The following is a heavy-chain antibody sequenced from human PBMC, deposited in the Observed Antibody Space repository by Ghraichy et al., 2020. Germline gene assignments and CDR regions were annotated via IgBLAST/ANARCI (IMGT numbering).Heavy chain of an antibody. CDR2: IGTAGDP. CDR3: ARSYGSGSYYFYYGMDV. V-gene: IGHV3-13*05. CDR1: GFTFSSYD. D-gene: IGHD3-10*01. J-gene: IGHJ6*02. Sequence: GGSLRLSCAASGFTFSSYDMHWVRQVTGKGLEWVSAIGTAGDPYYPGSVKGRFTISRENAKNSLYLQMNSLRAGDTAVYYCARSYGSGSYYFYYGMDVWGQGTTVTVSS.